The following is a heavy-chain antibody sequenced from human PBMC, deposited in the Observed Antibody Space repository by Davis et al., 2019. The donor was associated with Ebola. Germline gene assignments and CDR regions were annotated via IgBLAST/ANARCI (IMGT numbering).Heavy chain of an antibody. CDR2: ISSSGSTI. J-gene: IGHJ4*02. Sequence: PGRSLRLSFAASGFTFSDYYMSWIRQAPGKGLEWVSYISSSGSTIYYADSVKGRFTISRDNSKNTLYLQMNSLRAEATAVYYCAKKAIVVVVAAGPEDYYFDYWGQGTLVTVSS. D-gene: IGHD2-15*01. CDR3: AKKAIVVVVAAGPEDYYFDY. CDR1: GFTFSDYY. V-gene: IGHV3-11*01.